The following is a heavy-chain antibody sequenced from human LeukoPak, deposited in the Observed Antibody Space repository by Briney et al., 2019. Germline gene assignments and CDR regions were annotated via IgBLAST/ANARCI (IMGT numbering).Heavy chain of an antibody. Sequence: SLRLLCGSSGFIYSSYDLHGAPRAPGKGLEWVAVISYVGNNKYYADSVKGRFTISRDNSKNTLYLQMNSLRPEDTAVYYCAKDLDIGAAGYYFDYWGQGTLVTVSS. CDR2: ISYVGNNK. CDR1: GFIYSSYD. J-gene: IGHJ4*02. CDR3: AKDLDIGAAGYYFDY. V-gene: IGHV3-30*18. D-gene: IGHD6-13*01.